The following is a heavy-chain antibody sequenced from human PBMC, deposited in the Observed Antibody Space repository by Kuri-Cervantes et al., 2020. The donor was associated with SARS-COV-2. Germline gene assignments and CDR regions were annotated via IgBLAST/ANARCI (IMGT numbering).Heavy chain of an antibody. J-gene: IGHJ2*01. CDR3: ARGRGGIWSGYYSLPYWYFDL. D-gene: IGHD3-3*01. CDR2: TYYRSKWYN. CDR1: GDSVSSNSAA. V-gene: IGHV6-1*01. Sequence: SETLSLTCAISGDSVSSNSAAWNWIRQSPSRGLEWLGRTYYRSKWYNDYAVSVKSRITINPDTSKNQFSLQLNSVTPEDTAVYYCARGRGGIWSGYYSLPYWYFDLWGRGTLVTVSS.